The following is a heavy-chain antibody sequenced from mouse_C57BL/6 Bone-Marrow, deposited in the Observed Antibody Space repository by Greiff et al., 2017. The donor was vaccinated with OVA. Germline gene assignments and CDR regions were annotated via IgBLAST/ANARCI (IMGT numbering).Heavy chain of an antibody. CDR2: IYPRSGNT. CDR1: GYTFTSYG. V-gene: IGHV1-81*01. J-gene: IGHJ2*01. Sequence: VKLVESGAELARPGASVKLSCKASGYTFTSYGISWVKQRTGQGLEWIGEIYPRSGNTYYNEKFKGKATLTADKSSSTAYMELRSLTSEDSAVYFCARADYYGSSLYYFDYWGQGTTL. CDR3: ARADYYGSSLYYFDY. D-gene: IGHD1-1*01.